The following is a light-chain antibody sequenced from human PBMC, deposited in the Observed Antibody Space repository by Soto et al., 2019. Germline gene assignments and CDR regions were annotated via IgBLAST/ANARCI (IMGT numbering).Light chain of an antibody. Sequence: SYVLTQPPSVSVAPGQTARITCGGNNIGSKSVHWYQPKPGQAPVLVVYDDSGRPSGIPERFSGSNSGNTATLTISRVEAGDEADYYCQVWAGSSDLVVFGGGTKLTVL. V-gene: IGLV3-21*02. CDR2: DDS. J-gene: IGLJ2*01. CDR1: NIGSKS. CDR3: QVWAGSSDLVV.